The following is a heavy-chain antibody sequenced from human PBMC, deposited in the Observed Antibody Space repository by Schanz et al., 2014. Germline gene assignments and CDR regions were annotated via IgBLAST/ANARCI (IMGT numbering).Heavy chain of an antibody. V-gene: IGHV3-74*02. J-gene: IGHJ4*02. D-gene: IGHD3-10*01. CDR3: ARWFLIRGVILDS. CDR2: IKSDGSST. Sequence: VQLVDSGGGLVKPGRSLRLSCAASGFTFSSHCMHWVRQVPGKGLVWVSRIKSDGSSTSYADSVKGRFTISRDNAKNTLYLQMNSLRADDTAMYYCARWFLIRGVILDSWGQGTLVTVSS. CDR1: GFTFSSHC.